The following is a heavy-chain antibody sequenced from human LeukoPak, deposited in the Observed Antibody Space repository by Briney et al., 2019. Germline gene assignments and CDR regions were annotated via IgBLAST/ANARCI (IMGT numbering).Heavy chain of an antibody. CDR1: GYTFTGYY. CDR3: ARAWGGYYEYYYYGMDV. V-gene: IGHV1-2*04. Sequence: ASVKVSCKASGYTFTGYYMHWVRQAPGQGLEWMGWINPNSGGTNYAQKFQGWVTMTRDTSISTAYMELSRLRSDDTAVYYCARAWGGYYEYYYYGMDVWGQGTTVTVSS. J-gene: IGHJ6*02. D-gene: IGHD3-3*01. CDR2: INPNSGGT.